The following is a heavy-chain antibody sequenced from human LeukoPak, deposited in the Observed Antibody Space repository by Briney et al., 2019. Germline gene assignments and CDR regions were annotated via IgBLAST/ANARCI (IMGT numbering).Heavy chain of an antibody. CDR2: VIPILGIA. CDR1: GGTFSSYT. V-gene: IGHV1-69*02. D-gene: IGHD3-3*01. CDR3: ARSWNYDFWSGFDY. Sequence: SVKVSCKASGGTFSSYTISWVRQAPGQGLEWMGRVIPILGIANYAQKFQGRVTITADKSTSTAYMELSSLRSEDTAVYYCARSWNYDFWSGFDYWGQGTLVTVSS. J-gene: IGHJ4*02.